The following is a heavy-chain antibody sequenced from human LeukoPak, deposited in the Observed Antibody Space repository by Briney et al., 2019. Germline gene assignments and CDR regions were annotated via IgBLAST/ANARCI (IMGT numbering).Heavy chain of an antibody. V-gene: IGHV3-23*01. CDR1: GFTFSTYA. CDR3: ASSRVPFPPYRSGWQSAY. Sequence: GGSLTLSCAASGFTFSTYAMSWVRQAPGKGLEWVSAISGSGGSTYYADSVKGRFTISRDNSKNSLYLQMNSLRAEDTAVYYCASSRVPFPPYRSGWQSAYWGQGTLVTVSS. J-gene: IGHJ4*02. CDR2: ISGSGGST. D-gene: IGHD6-19*01.